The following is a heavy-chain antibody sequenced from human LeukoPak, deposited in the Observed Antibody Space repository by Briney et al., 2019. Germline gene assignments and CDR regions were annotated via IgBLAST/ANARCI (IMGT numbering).Heavy chain of an antibody. CDR1: GFTSSSYA. CDR3: ARDGGIAVAGTFDY. CDR2: ISYDGSKK. Sequence: GGSLRLSCAASGFTSSSYAMQWVRQAPGKGLEWVAVISYDGSKKYYADSVKGRFTISRDNSKNTLYLQMNSLRAEDTAVYYCARDGGIAVAGTFDYWGQGTLVTVSS. V-gene: IGHV3-30-3*01. J-gene: IGHJ4*02. D-gene: IGHD6-19*01.